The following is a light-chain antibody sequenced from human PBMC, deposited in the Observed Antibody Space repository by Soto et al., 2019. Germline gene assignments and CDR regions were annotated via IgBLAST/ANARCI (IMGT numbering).Light chain of an antibody. J-gene: IGLJ2*01. V-gene: IGLV1-44*01. CDR2: SND. Sequence: QSVLTQPPSASGTLGQRVSISCSGRNSNIGSNTVNWYQQVSGTAPKLLIYSNDQRPSGVPDRFSGSKSGTSASLAISGLQSEDEADYYCAAWDDSPNGPVFGGGTQLTVL. CDR3: AAWDDSPNGPV. CDR1: NSNIGSNT.